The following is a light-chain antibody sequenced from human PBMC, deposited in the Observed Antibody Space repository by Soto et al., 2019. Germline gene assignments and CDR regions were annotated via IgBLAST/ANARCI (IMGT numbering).Light chain of an antibody. V-gene: IGKV1-39*01. CDR2: AAS. Sequence: DIQMTQSPSSLSASVGDRVTITCRASQSISSYLNWYQQKPGKAPKLLIYAASSLQSGVPSRFSGSGSGTDFTLTISILQPEDFATYYCQQSCSTPWTFGQGTKVEIK. CDR3: QQSCSTPWT. J-gene: IGKJ1*01. CDR1: QSISSY.